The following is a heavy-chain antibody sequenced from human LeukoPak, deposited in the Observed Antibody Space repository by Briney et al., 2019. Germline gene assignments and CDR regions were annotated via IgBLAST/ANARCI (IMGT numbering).Heavy chain of an antibody. CDR2: IIPIFGTA. J-gene: IGHJ2*01. CDR3: ARDRKWGSSWQKYWYFDL. V-gene: IGHV1-69*05. D-gene: IGHD6-13*01. CDR1: GGTFSSYA. Sequence: ASVKVSCKASGGTFSSYAISWVRQAPGQGLEWMGGIIPIFGTANYAQKFQGGVTITTDESTSTAYMELSSLRSEDTAVYYCARDRKWGSSWQKYWYFDLWGRGTLVTVSS.